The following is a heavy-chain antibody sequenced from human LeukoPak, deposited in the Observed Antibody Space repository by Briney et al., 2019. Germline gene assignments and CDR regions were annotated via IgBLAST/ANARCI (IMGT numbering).Heavy chain of an antibody. J-gene: IGHJ4*02. V-gene: IGHV4-39*07. CDR1: GGSISSSSYY. Sequence: PSETLSLTCTVSGGSISSSSYYWGWIRQPPGKGLEWIGSIYYSGSTYYNPSLKSRVTISVDTSKNQFSLKLSSVTAADTAVYYCARDSIAAAGKDYWGQGTLVTVSS. CDR3: ARDSIAAAGKDY. D-gene: IGHD6-13*01. CDR2: IYYSGST.